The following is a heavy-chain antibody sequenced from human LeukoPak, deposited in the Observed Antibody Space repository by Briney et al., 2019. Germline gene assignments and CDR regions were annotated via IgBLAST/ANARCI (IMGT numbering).Heavy chain of an antibody. J-gene: IGHJ3*02. Sequence: GGSLRLSCAASGFTFSSFWMSWVRQVPGKGLEWVANIKQDGSEKYYVDSVKGRFTISRDNAKNSLYLQMISLRAEDTAVYYCARICSGGSCYNDAFDIWGQGTMVTVSS. CDR3: ARICSGGSCYNDAFDI. CDR2: IKQDGSEK. V-gene: IGHV3-7*01. CDR1: GFTFSSFW. D-gene: IGHD2-15*01.